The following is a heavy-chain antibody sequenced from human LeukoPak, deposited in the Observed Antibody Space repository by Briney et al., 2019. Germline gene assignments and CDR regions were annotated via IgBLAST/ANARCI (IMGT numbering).Heavy chain of an antibody. CDR2: IHPKSRDT. CDR3: ARDFSTRYSSGWYNY. CDR1: QDTFTDYY. J-gene: IGHJ4*02. V-gene: IGHV1-2*02. Sequence: ASVKVSCKTPQDTFTDYYMHCVRQAPGQEREWLGCIHPKSRDTNYTKKFKDRVTMTRDTHNSTAYMDLSRMRSNHTAVYYCARDFSTRYSSGWYNYWGRGILLNVSS. D-gene: IGHD6-19*01.